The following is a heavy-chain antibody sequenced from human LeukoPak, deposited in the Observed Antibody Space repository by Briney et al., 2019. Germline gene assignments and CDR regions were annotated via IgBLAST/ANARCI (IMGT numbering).Heavy chain of an antibody. D-gene: IGHD4-23*01. CDR3: ARLPDPYGGDSKYYYYMDV. CDR2: MHTSGSV. CDR1: GGSISRYY. V-gene: IGHV4-4*07. Sequence: SETLSLTCTVSGGSISRYYWTWIRQPAGKGLEWIGRMHTSGSVNYNPSLKSRVTMSADTSKNQFSLNLNTLTAADTAVYYCARLPDPYGGDSKYYYYMDVWGKGTTVTVFS. J-gene: IGHJ6*03.